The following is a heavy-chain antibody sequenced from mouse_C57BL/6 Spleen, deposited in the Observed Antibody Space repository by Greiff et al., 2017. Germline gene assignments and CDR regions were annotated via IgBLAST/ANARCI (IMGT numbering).Heavy chain of an antibody. D-gene: IGHD1-1*01. J-gene: IGHJ2*01. Sequence: QVHVKQPGTELVKPGASVKLSCKASGYTFTSYWMHWVKQRPGQGLEWIGNINPSNGGTNYNEKFKSKATLTVDKSSSTAYVQLSSLTSEDSAVXYFARRGYYPDYVDYWGQGTTLTVSS. V-gene: IGHV1-53*01. CDR2: INPSNGGT. CDR3: ARRGYYPDYVDY. CDR1: GYTFTSYW.